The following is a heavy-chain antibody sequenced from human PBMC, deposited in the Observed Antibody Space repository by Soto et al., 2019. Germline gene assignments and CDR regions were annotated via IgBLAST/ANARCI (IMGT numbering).Heavy chain of an antibody. CDR3: ASSGGGEDY. J-gene: IGHJ4*02. CDR2: IYHSGST. V-gene: IGHV4-4*02. CDR1: GGSISSSHW. Sequence: QVQLQESGPGLVKPSGTLSLSCAVSGGSISSSHWWTWVRQPPGKGLEGIGEIYHSGSTNYNPSLKSRITIPVDPARDPSLLNPGSGTAADTAVYYWASSGGGEDYWGQGILVTVSS. D-gene: IGHD3-16*01.